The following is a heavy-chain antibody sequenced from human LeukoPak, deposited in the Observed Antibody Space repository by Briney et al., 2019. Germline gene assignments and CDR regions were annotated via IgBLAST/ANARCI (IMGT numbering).Heavy chain of an antibody. CDR1: GFTFSNYA. Sequence: PGGSLRLSCAAPGFTFSNYAMRWVRPAPGKGLEYVSAISSNGGRKYYANSVKGRFTISRDNSKNTLYLQMCSLSAEDMAIYYCARVTGDRGGFDYWGQGTLVTVSS. CDR3: ARVTGDRGGFDY. V-gene: IGHV3-64*01. J-gene: IGHJ4*02. CDR2: ISSNGGRK. D-gene: IGHD7-27*01.